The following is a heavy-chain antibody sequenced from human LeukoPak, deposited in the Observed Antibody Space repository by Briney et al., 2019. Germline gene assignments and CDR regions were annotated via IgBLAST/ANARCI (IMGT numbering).Heavy chain of an antibody. V-gene: IGHV4-4*09. Sequence: SETLSLTCTVSTGSINNHYWSWIRQPPGGGLEWIGYIHTTGTTNYNPSLESRVTISVDTSSDQFSLKSSSVTAADTAMYYCARGYSDYPYFFDSWGQGALVTVSS. J-gene: IGHJ4*02. CDR1: TGSINNHY. CDR3: ARGYSDYPYFFDS. CDR2: IHTTGTT. D-gene: IGHD5-12*01.